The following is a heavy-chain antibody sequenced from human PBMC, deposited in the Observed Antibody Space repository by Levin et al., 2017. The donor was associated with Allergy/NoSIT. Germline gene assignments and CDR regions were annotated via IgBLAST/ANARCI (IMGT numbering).Heavy chain of an antibody. Sequence: LSLTCAASGFSFSSYEMNWVRQAPGKGLEWVSYISSSGSTKYYVDSVKGRFTISRDNDKKSLYVQMNSLRAEDTAVYYCARARLRYYYDSSESGMDVWGQGTTVTVSS. CDR3: ARARLRYYYDSSESGMDV. CDR2: ISSSGSTK. V-gene: IGHV3-48*03. D-gene: IGHD3-22*01. J-gene: IGHJ6*02. CDR1: GFSFSSYE.